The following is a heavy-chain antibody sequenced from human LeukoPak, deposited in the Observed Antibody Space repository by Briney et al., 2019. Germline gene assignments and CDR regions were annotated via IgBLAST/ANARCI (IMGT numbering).Heavy chain of an antibody. CDR1: GGSFSGYY. J-gene: IGHJ4*02. Sequence: SETLSLTCAVYGGSFSGYYWSWIRQPPGKGLEWIGEINHSGSTNYNPSLKSRVTISVDTSKNQFSLKLSSVTAADTAVYYCARGTAYYFDYWGQGALVTVSS. CDR2: INHSGST. V-gene: IGHV4-34*01. CDR3: ARGTAYYFDY.